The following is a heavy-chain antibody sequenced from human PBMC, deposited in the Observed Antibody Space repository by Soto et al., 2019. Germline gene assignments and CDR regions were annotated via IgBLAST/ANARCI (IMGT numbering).Heavy chain of an antibody. J-gene: IGHJ4*02. CDR3: ARGAVQLWLYDY. D-gene: IGHD5-18*01. V-gene: IGHV4-59*01. CDR2: IYYSGST. Sequence: SETLSLTCTVSGGSISRYYWSWIRQSPGKGLEWIGYIYYSGSTNYNPSLESRDTMSVDTSKNQFSLKLSSVTAADTAVYYCARGAVQLWLYDYWGQGTLVTVSS. CDR1: GGSISRYY.